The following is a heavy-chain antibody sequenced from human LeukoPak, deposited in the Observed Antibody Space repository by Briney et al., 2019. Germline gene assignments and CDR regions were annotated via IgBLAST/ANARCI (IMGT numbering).Heavy chain of an antibody. Sequence: SETLSLTCTVSGGSISSHYWSWIRQPPGKGLEWIAYIYYSRVVKYHPSLKRRVTISVDTSKNQVSLKVDSVTAADTAVYYCARNDYTDSNSDYFDYWGQGALVTVSS. CDR3: ARNDYTDSNSDYFDY. J-gene: IGHJ4*02. D-gene: IGHD4-17*01. V-gene: IGHV4-59*11. CDR1: GGSISSHY. CDR2: IYYSRVV.